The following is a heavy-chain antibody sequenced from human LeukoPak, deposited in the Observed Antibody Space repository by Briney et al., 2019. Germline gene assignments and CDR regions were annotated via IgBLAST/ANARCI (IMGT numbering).Heavy chain of an antibody. D-gene: IGHD3-9*01. J-gene: IGHJ4*02. CDR1: GFTFSNYW. V-gene: IGHV3-7*04. CDR3: ARGVFRYSD. CDR2: IKQDGSAK. Sequence: GGSLRLSCAASGFTFSNYWMSWVRQAPGKGLEWVANIKQDGSAKYYVDSVKGRFTISRDNAKNSLYLQMNSLRAEDTAVYYCARGVFRYSDWGQGTLVTVSS.